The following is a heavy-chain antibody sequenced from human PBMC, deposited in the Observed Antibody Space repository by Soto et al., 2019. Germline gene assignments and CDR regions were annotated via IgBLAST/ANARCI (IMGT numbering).Heavy chain of an antibody. Sequence: PSETLSLTCAVSGDSISSGYYWAWIRQPPGKGLEWIGSIYHSGTTYYNPSLKSRVTISVDTSKNQFSLKLSSVTAADSAVYYCARDIGTAMGRTFDYWGQGTLVTVSS. D-gene: IGHD5-18*01. CDR1: GDSISSGYY. CDR3: ARDIGTAMGRTFDY. V-gene: IGHV4-38-2*02. CDR2: IYHSGTT. J-gene: IGHJ4*02.